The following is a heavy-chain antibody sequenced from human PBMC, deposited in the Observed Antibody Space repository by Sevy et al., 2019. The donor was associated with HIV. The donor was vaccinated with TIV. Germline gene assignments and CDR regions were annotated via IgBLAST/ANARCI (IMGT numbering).Heavy chain of an antibody. D-gene: IGHD2-15*01. Sequence: ASVKVSCTASGGPFSSYALSWVRQAPGQGLDWVGGIIPISGTPNYAQKFQGRLTITTDDSTSTSYMELSNLRSEDTAVYFCASDVTWGRKVVAFDTWGPGTLVTVSS. CDR3: ASDVTWGRKVVAFDT. V-gene: IGHV1-69*05. CDR2: IIPISGTP. CDR1: GGPFSSYA. J-gene: IGHJ4*02.